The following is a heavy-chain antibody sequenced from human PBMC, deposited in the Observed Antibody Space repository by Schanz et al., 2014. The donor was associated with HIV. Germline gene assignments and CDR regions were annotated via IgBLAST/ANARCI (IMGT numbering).Heavy chain of an antibody. D-gene: IGHD6-13*01. CDR1: GFTFGTKW. CDR2: ITPDGTIT. V-gene: IGHV3-74*01. CDR3: RVFMGAFDV. Sequence: EVQLVESGGGFIQPGESLRLSCVASGFTFGTKWMYWVRQGPEKGLAWVSYITPDGTITYADSVKGRFTTSRDSSKNTLYLQMNGLRVEETAIYYCRVFMGAFDVWGQGTMVTVSS. J-gene: IGHJ3*01.